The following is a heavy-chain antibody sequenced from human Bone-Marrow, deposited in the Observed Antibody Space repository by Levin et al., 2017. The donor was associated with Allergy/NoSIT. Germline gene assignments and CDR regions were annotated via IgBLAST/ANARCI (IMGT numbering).Heavy chain of an antibody. V-gene: IGHV4-59*08. D-gene: IGHD3-16*01. CDR1: GASISDHY. J-gene: IGHJ5*02. CDR3: ARHSGPILGDILSSFNWIDP. CDR2: IYYSGRT. Sequence: PSETLSLTCDVSGASISDHYWSWIRQPPGKGLEWIGYIYYSGRTTYNPSLKSRVTISVDTSKNQVSLRLTSVAATDTGKYYCARHSGPILGDILSSFNWIDPWGQGTLVTVSS.